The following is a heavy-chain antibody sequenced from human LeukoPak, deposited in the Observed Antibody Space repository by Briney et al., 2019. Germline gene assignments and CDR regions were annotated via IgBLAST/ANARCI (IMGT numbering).Heavy chain of an antibody. V-gene: IGHV3-7*04. J-gene: IGHJ6*03. CDR1: GFTFSSYW. D-gene: IGHD6-6*01. CDR2: IKQDGSDK. CDR3: ARGGGSSRWDYYYYYMDV. Sequence: GGSLRLSCAASGFTFSSYWMSWVRQAPGKGLEWVANIKQDGSDKYYVGSVKGRFTISRDNAKNSLYLQMNSLRAEDTAVYYCARGGGSSRWDYYYYYMDVWGKGTTVTVSS.